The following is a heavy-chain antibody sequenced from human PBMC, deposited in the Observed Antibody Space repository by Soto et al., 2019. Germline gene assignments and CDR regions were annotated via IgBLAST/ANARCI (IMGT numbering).Heavy chain of an antibody. J-gene: IGHJ6*02. CDR2: VTGGGHTT. D-gene: IGHD3-10*01. Sequence: PGGSLRLSCAASGFTFSRYAMSWVRQAPGKGLEWVSTVTGGGHTTYNADSVNGRFTISRDNSKNTLYLQMNNLGAEDTAIYYCASSSGDLDVYGMDIWGPGTTVTVSS. CDR3: ASSSGDLDVYGMDI. CDR1: GFTFSRYA. V-gene: IGHV3-23*01.